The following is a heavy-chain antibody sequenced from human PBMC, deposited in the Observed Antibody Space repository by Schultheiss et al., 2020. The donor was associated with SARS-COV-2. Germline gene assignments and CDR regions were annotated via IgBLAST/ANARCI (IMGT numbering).Heavy chain of an antibody. D-gene: IGHD3-3*01. Sequence: GESLKISCAASGFTFSSYAMHWVRQAPGKGPEWVAVISYDGSNKYYADSVKGRFTISRDNSKNTLYLQMNSLRAEDTAVYYCARITRYLYYYYGMDVWGQGTTVTVSS. J-gene: IGHJ6*02. CDR3: ARITRYLYYYYGMDV. V-gene: IGHV3-30*07. CDR1: GFTFSSYA. CDR2: ISYDGSNK.